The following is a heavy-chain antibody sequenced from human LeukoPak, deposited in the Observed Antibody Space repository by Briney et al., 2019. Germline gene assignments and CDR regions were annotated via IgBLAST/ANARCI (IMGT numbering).Heavy chain of an antibody. D-gene: IGHD6-13*01. CDR3: ARGVGSSWPGWFDP. CDR2: ISHSGRTI. Sequence: GGSLRLSCAASGFTFSNYELNWVRQAPGKGLEWVSYISHSGRTIYSADSVKGRFTISRDNAKNSLYLQMNSLRAEDTAVYYCARGVGSSWPGWFDPWGQGVLVTVSS. CDR1: GFTFSNYE. J-gene: IGHJ5*02. V-gene: IGHV3-48*03.